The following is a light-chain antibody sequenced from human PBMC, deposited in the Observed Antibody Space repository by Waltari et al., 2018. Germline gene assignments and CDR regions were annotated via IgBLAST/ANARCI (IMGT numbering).Light chain of an antibody. CDR3: SSYTTSNAPGV. V-gene: IGLV2-14*01. Sequence: QSALTQPASVPGSPGQPITISCTGTDSDVGAYNFVSWYRQPPGKAPHLIIYEVSERPPGISDRFSGSKSDNTASLTISGLQADDEAVYYCSSYTTSNAPGVFGTGTKVTVL. CDR1: DSDVGAYNF. J-gene: IGLJ1*01. CDR2: EVS.